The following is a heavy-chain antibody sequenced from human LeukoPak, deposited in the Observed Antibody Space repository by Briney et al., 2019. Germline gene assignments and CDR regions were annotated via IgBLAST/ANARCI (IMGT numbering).Heavy chain of an antibody. J-gene: IGHJ4*02. V-gene: IGHV3-7*01. CDR2: IKPDGSQT. Sequence: PGGSLRLSCAASGFTFSSSWMDWVRQAPGKGLEWVAKIKPDGSQTYYVDSVKGRFTISRDDAKNSLFLQMNSLRAEDTAVYYCARDFHYSTLDYWDQGILVTVTS. CDR3: ARDFHYSTLDY. D-gene: IGHD6-13*01. CDR1: GFTFSSSW.